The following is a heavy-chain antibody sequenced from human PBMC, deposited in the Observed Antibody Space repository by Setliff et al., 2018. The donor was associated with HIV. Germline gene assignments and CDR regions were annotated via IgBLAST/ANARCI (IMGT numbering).Heavy chain of an antibody. V-gene: IGHV4-61*09. CDR1: GDSIGSGRYY. CDR2: VYTTGSA. Sequence: SETLSLTCVVSGDSIGSGRYYWSWIRQPAGKGLEWIGHVYTTGSASYNPSLESRVTILEALSKNQFSLNLDSVTAADTAVYFCARALAGGSGWNYFDLWGPGTLVTVSS. D-gene: IGHD6-19*01. CDR3: ARALAGGSGWNYFDL. J-gene: IGHJ4*02.